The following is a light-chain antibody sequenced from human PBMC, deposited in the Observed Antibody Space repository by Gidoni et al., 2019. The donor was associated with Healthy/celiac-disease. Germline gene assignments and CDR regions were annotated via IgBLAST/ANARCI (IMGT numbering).Light chain of an antibody. CDR2: LGS. CDR3: MQALQTPST. CDR1: QSLLHSNGYNY. J-gene: IGKJ2*01. V-gene: IGKV2-28*01. Sequence: DLVMTQSPLSLPVTPGEPASISCRSSQSLLHSNGYNYLDWYLQKPGQSPQLLIYLGSNRASGVPDRFSGSGSGTDFTLKISRVEDEDVGVYYCMQALQTPSTFGQGTKLEIK.